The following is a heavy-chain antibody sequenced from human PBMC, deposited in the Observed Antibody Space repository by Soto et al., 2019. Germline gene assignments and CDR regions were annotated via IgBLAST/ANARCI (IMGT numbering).Heavy chain of an antibody. CDR2: INPSGGST. CDR1: GYTFTSYY. Sequence: ASVKVSCKASGYTFTSYYMHWVRQAPGQGLEWMGIINPSGGSTSYAQKFQGRVTMTRDTSTSTVYMELSSLRSEDTAVYYCARDFSSYSSSVHGGLDPWGQGTLVTV. CDR3: ARDFSSYSSSVHGGLDP. J-gene: IGHJ5*02. V-gene: IGHV1-46*01. D-gene: IGHD6-13*01.